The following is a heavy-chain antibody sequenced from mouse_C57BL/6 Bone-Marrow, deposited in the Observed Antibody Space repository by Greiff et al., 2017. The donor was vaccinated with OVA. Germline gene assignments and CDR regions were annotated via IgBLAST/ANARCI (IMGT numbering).Heavy chain of an antibody. D-gene: IGHD2-3*01. CDR1: GYTFTSYN. Sequence: QVQLKESGAELVRPGASVKMSCKASGYTFTSYNMHWVKQTPRQGLEWIGAIYPGNGDTSYNQKFKGKATLTVDKSSSTAYMQLSSLTSEDSAVYFCARVIYDGYYVDYWGQGTTLTVSS. CDR3: ARVIYDGYYVDY. V-gene: IGHV1-12*01. CDR2: IYPGNGDT. J-gene: IGHJ2*01.